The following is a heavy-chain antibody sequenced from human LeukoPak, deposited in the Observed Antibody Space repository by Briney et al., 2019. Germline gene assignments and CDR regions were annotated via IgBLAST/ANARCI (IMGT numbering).Heavy chain of an antibody. CDR1: GFTSSSYA. J-gene: IGHJ6*02. CDR2: ISGSGGST. Sequence: GGSLRLSCAASGFTSSSYAMTWVRQAPGKGLEWVSAISGSGGSTYYADSVKGRFSISRDSSKNTLYLQMNSLRAEDTAVYYCAKAPPDSYYYYYGMDVWGQGTTVTVSS. D-gene: IGHD5-18*01. CDR3: AKAPPDSYYYYYGMDV. V-gene: IGHV3-23*01.